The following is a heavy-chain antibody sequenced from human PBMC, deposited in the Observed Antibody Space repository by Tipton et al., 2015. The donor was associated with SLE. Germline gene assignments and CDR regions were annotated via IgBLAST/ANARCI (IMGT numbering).Heavy chain of an antibody. V-gene: IGHV4-34*01. J-gene: IGHJ4*02. CDR1: GGSFSGYY. D-gene: IGHD3-22*01. CDR3: ARQAYHSSGYADY. Sequence: TLSLTCAVYGGSFSGYYWGWIRQPPGKGLEWIGNMYQTGTTDYNPSLKSRVTISIDTSKNQFSLKLSAVTAADTAVYYCARQAYHSSGYADYWGQGTLVTVSS. CDR2: MYQTGTT.